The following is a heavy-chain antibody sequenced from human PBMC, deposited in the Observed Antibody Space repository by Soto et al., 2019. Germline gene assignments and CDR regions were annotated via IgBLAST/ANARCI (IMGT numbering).Heavy chain of an antibody. CDR1: GGSISSYY. Sequence: SETLSLTCTVSGGSISSYYWSWIRQPPGKGLEWIGYIHYSGSTNYNPSLKSRVTISVDRSKNQFSLKLSSVTAADTAVYYCARGAPVVNDDWGQGTLVTVSS. J-gene: IGHJ4*02. CDR2: IHYSGST. V-gene: IGHV4-59*12. D-gene: IGHD3-22*01. CDR3: ARGAPVVNDD.